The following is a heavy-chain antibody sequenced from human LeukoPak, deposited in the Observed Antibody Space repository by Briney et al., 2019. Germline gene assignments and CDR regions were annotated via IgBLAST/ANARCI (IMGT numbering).Heavy chain of an antibody. V-gene: IGHV4-39*07. D-gene: IGHD2-15*01. Sequence: SETLSLTCTVSGGSTSSSSYYWGWIRQPPGKGLEWIGSIYYSGSTYYNPSLKSRVTISVDTSKNQFSLKLSSVTAADTAVYYCARVRPGWFLDYWGQGTLVTVSS. CDR1: GGSTSSSSYY. J-gene: IGHJ4*02. CDR2: IYYSGST. CDR3: ARVRPGWFLDY.